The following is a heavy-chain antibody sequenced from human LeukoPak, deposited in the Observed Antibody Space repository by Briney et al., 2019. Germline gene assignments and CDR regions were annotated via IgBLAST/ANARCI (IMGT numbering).Heavy chain of an antibody. J-gene: IGHJ4*02. Sequence: GGSLRLSCAPSGFTFSSYSMNGVREAPGKGGEWGSSISSSSSYISYANSVKGRFTISRDNGKNSLYVQMNSLRDEDTAVYYCARSPEYYYDSSGYYCEHWGQGTLVTVSS. CDR2: ISSSSSYI. CDR1: GFTFSSYS. D-gene: IGHD3-22*01. V-gene: IGHV3-21*01. CDR3: ARSPEYYYDSSGYYCEH.